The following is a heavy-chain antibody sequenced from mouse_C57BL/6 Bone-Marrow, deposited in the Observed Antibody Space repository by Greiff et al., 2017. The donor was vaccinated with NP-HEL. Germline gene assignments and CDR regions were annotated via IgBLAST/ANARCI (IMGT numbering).Heavy chain of an antibody. CDR3: ARRGHYGNWYYFDY. CDR1: GFTFSSYT. Sequence: DVMLVESGGGLVKPGGSLKLSCAASGFTFSSYTMSWVRQTPEKRLEWVATISGGGGNTYYPDSVKGRFTISRDNAKNTLYLQMSSLRSEDTALYYCARRGHYGNWYYFDYWGQGTTLTVSS. CDR2: ISGGGGNT. V-gene: IGHV5-9*01. D-gene: IGHD2-1*01. J-gene: IGHJ2*01.